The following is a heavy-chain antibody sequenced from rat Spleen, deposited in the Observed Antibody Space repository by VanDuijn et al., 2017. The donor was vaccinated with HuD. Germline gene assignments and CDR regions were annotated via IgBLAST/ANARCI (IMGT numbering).Heavy chain of an antibody. V-gene: IGHV3-3*01. J-gene: IGHJ3*01. D-gene: IGHD1-6*01. Sequence: EVQLQESGPGLVKPAQSLSLTCSVTGHSITSSYRWNWIRKFPGNKLEWMGYINSAGTTIYNPSLKSRISITRDASKNQFFLQVNSVTSEDTATYYGARSDGVHYYLPFADWGQGALVTVSS. CDR2: INSAGTT. CDR3: ARSDGVHYYLPFAD. CDR1: GHSITSSYR.